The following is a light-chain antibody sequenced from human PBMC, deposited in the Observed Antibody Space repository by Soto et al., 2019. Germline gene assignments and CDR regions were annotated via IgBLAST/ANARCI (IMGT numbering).Light chain of an antibody. Sequence: DILMTQSPSSLSSSVGDRVTITCRASQSVSSYLNWYQQKPGKAPKLLLYAAASWQSAVPSRFSGSGSATDFTLTISSLQPEDFATYYCQQSYSTPPAFGQGTKLEIK. CDR2: AAA. CDR1: QSVSSY. CDR3: QQSYSTPPA. V-gene: IGKV1-39*01. J-gene: IGKJ1*01.